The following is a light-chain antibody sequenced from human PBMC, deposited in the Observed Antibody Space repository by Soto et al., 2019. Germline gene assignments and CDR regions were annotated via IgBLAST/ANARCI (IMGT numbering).Light chain of an antibody. CDR2: DAS. CDR3: QQRSNWPPT. CDR1: QSVSSY. V-gene: IGKV3-11*01. Sequence: EIVLTQSPATLSLSPGERATLSCRASQSVSSYLAWYQQKPGQAPRLLISDASTRATGFPARFSGSVSGTDFTLTISSLEPEDFAVYYCQQRSNWPPTFGGGTKVEIK. J-gene: IGKJ4*01.